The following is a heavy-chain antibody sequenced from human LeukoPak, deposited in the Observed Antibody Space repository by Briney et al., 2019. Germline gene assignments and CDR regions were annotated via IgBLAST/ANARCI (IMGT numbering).Heavy chain of an antibody. J-gene: IGHJ4*02. CDR1: GFTFSSYA. Sequence: PGGSVTHSCAASGFTFSSYAMSWVRQAPGKGLEWVSAISGSGGSTYYADSVKGRFTISRDNSKNTLYLQMNSLRAEDTAVYYCAKAPTRSEDFDYWGQGTLVPVSS. CDR3: AKAPTRSEDFDY. CDR2: ISGSGGST. V-gene: IGHV3-23*01.